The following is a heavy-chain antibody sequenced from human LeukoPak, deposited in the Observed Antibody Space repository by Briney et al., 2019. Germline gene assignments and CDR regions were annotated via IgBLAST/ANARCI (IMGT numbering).Heavy chain of an antibody. CDR2: IYSGGST. CDR3: ARASGWQISFYFDY. J-gene: IGHJ4*02. V-gene: IGHV3-53*01. D-gene: IGHD6-19*01. Sequence: GGSLRLSCAASGFTVSSNYMSWVRQAPGKGLEWVSVIYSGGSTYYADSVKGRFTISRDNSKNTLYLQMNSLRAEDTAVYYCARASGWQISFYFDYWGQGTLVTVST. CDR1: GFTVSSNY.